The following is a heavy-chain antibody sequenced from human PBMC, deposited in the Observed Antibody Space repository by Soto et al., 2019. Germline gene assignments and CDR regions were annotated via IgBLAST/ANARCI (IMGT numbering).Heavy chain of an antibody. V-gene: IGHV3-30-3*01. Sequence: QVQLVESGGGVVQPGRSLRLSCAASGFTFGNYPLHWVRHAPGKGLEWVAVISYDGSNRYYADSVKGRFTISRDNSKNILSLQMNSLRAEDTAVYYCVKGGSYFEYWGQGTLITVSS. J-gene: IGHJ4*02. CDR2: ISYDGSNR. CDR1: GFTFGNYP. CDR3: VKGGSYFEY. D-gene: IGHD1-26*01.